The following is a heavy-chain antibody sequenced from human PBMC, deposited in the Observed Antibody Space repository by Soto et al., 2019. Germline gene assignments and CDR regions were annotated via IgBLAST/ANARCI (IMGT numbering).Heavy chain of an antibody. V-gene: IGHV3-33*01. CDR2: IWYDGSKI. D-gene: IGHD3-10*01. CDR3: ARGEVRADY. J-gene: IGHJ4*02. CDR1: GFTFSTYG. Sequence: QVQLVESGGGVVQPGRSLRLSCAASGFTFSTYGMHWVRQAPGKGLEWVAVIWYDGSKINYGDSVKARFTISRDNSKNTLYLQMNSLRVEDTAVYYCARGEVRADYWGQGTRVTVSS.